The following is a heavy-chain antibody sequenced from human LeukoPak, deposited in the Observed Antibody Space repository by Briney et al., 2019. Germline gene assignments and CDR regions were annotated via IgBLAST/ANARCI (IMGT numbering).Heavy chain of an antibody. CDR1: GFTFTTYN. V-gene: IGHV3-21*04. Sequence: GGSLRLSCAASGFTFTTYNMNWVRQAPGKGLEWVSYISTTSSNIYYADSVKGRFTISRDNSKNTLYLQMNSLRAEDTAVYYCAKDHSFDYWGQGTLVTVSS. J-gene: IGHJ4*02. CDR3: AKDHSFDY. CDR2: ISTTSSNI.